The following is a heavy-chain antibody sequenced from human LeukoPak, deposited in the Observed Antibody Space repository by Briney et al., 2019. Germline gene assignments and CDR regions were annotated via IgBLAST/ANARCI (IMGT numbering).Heavy chain of an antibody. CDR3: AREGRSSSWYEGVDY. V-gene: IGHV1-69*04. D-gene: IGHD6-13*01. J-gene: IGHJ4*02. CDR2: IIPILGIA. Sequence: SVKVSCTASGGTFSSYAISWVRQAPGQGLEWMGRIIPILGIANYAQKFQGRATITADKSTSTAYMELSSLRSEDTAVYYCAREGRSSSWYEGVDYWGQGTLVTVSS. CDR1: GGTFSSYA.